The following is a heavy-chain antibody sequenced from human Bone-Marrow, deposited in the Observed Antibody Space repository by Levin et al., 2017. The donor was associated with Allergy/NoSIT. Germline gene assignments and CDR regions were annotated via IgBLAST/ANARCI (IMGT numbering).Heavy chain of an antibody. CDR2: ISWNSGSI. J-gene: IGHJ3*02. CDR1: GFTFDDYA. Sequence: GGSLRLSCAASGFTFDDYAMHWVRQAPGKGLEWVSGISWNSGSIGYADSVKGRFTISRDNAKNSLYLQMNSLRAEDTALYYCAKDYDILTGYYRGDAFDIWGQGTMVTVSS. CDR3: AKDYDILTGYYRGDAFDI. V-gene: IGHV3-9*01. D-gene: IGHD3-9*01.